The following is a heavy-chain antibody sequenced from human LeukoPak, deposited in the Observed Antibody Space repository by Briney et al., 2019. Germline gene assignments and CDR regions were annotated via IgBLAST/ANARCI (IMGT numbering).Heavy chain of an antibody. CDR2: IYYSGST. CDR1: GGSISSGNYY. V-gene: IGHV4-61*01. J-gene: IGHJ5*02. D-gene: IGHD6-13*01. CDR3: ARVAYSLSSSWYEFWFDP. Sequence: SETLSLTCIVSGGSISSGNYYWSWIRQPPGKGLEWIGYIYYSGSTNYNPSLKSRVTISVDTSKNQFSLKLSSVTAADTAVYYCARVAYSLSSSWYEFWFDPWGQGTLVTVSS.